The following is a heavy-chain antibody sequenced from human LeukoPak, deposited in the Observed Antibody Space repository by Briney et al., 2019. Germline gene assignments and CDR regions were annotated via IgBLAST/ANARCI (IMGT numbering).Heavy chain of an antibody. CDR3: ARDRRYSFDSSGYQSPTGYYMDV. Sequence: SQTLSLTCTVSSGSISSGGYYWSWIRQHPGKGLEWIGYIYYSGSTYYNPSLKSRVTISVDTSKNQFSLKLSSVTAADTAVYYCARDRRYSFDSSGYQSPTGYYMDVWGKGTTVTVSS. D-gene: IGHD3-22*01. CDR1: SGSISSGGYY. V-gene: IGHV4-31*03. J-gene: IGHJ6*03. CDR2: IYYSGST.